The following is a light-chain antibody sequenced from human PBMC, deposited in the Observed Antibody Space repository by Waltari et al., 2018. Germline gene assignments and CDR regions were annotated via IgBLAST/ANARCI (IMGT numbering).Light chain of an antibody. V-gene: IGKV3-20*01. CDR1: QNVGTY. CDR2: HAS. CDR3: QNHERLPAM. Sequence: EIVLTQSPGTLSLSPGERATLSCRASQNVGTYLAWYQQKPGQAPRLLIYHASSRATGIPDRFSGSGSGTDFSLTISRLEPEDFALYYCQNHERLPAMFGQGTNVEIK. J-gene: IGKJ1*01.